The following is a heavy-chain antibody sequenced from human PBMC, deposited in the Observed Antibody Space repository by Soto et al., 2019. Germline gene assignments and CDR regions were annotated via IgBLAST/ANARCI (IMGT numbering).Heavy chain of an antibody. CDR1: GGTFSRYA. J-gene: IGHJ5*01. CDR2: IIPMFGTT. V-gene: IGHV1-69*01. CDR3: AISYIHGSSWYFWFDP. D-gene: IGHD6-13*01. Sequence: QVQLVQSGAGVRKPGSSVKVSCKASGGTFSRYAINWVRQAPGQGLEWMGGIIPMFGTTNYAQKFKGRVTNTADESTSTVYMELHTLRSEDAAVYYCAISYIHGSSWYFWFDPWGQGTLVTVSS.